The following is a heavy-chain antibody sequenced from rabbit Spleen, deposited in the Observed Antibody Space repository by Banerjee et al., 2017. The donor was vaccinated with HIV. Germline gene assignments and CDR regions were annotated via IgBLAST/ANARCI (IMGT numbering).Heavy chain of an antibody. CDR3: ARGTHDGGDGYNL. V-gene: IGHV1S40*01. J-gene: IGHJ4*01. CDR1: GFSFNSGYD. Sequence: QSLEESGGGLVKPGASLTLTCKASGFSFNSGYDMCWVRQAPGKGLEWVACAYAGSSGSTYSATWAKGRFTISKTSSTTVTLQMTSLTAADTATYFCARGTHDGGDGYNLWGQGTLVTVS. CDR2: AYAGSSGST. D-gene: IGHD5-1*01.